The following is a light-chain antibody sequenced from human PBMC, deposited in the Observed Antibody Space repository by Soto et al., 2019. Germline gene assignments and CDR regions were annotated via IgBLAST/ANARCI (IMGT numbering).Light chain of an antibody. CDR3: QQRRNWPS. J-gene: IGKJ4*01. Sequence: EIVLTQSPATLSLSPGERATLSCRASQSVGTFLAWYQQKPGQAPRLLIYDASNRATGIPARFSGSGSGTDFAPTISSLEPEDFAVYYCQQRRNWPSIGGGTKVEI. CDR1: QSVGTF. CDR2: DAS. V-gene: IGKV3-11*01.